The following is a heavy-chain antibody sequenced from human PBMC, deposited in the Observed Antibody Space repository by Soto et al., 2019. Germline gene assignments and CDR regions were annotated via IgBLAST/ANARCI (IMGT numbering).Heavy chain of an antibody. V-gene: IGHV1-18*01. CDR3: TGDLGFSSSNALDF. CDR1: GYGFTIYG. D-gene: IGHD6-6*01. J-gene: IGHJ4*02. Sequence: ASVKVSCKASGYGFTIYGLSWVRQAPGQGLEWMAWISPYNGNANYAQKFQDRVSMTTDTSTSTAYMELRSLSTDDTAVYYCTGDLGFSSSNALDFWGQGTMVTVSS. CDR2: ISPYNGNA.